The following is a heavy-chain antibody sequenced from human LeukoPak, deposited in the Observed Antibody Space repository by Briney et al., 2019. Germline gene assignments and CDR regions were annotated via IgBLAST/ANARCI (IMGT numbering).Heavy chain of an antibody. D-gene: IGHD5-18*01. CDR3: AEGSIWLPFNF. J-gene: IGHJ4*02. Sequence: GGSLRLSCAASGYTLCNYLVSRARQAPGKGLEWVSAISGSGGSTYYADSVKGRFTISRDNSKNTLYLQMNSLSAEDTAVYYFAEGSIWLPFNFWGQGNLATVSS. CDR2: ISGSGGST. V-gene: IGHV3-23*01. CDR1: GYTLCNYL.